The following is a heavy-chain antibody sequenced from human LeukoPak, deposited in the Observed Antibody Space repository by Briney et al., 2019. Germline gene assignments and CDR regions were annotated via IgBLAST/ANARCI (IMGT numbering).Heavy chain of an antibody. CDR1: GYVFNIYD. CDR3: AVHLPGDYLDR. Sequence: GASVRVSCKASGYVFNIYDINWVRQATGQGLEWMGWMNPDSGNTGFAQKFQGRVTMTRNTSITTAYMELSSLRFEDTAVYYCAVHLPGDYLDRWGQGTLVTVPS. J-gene: IGHJ4*02. CDR2: MNPDSGNT. V-gene: IGHV1-8*01.